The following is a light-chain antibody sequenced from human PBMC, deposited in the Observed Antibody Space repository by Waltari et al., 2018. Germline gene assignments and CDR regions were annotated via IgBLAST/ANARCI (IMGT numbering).Light chain of an antibody. CDR1: SGHSSNV. Sequence: QLVLTQSPSASASLGASVKLTCPLSSGHSSNVIAWLQQQPENGLRYLMKVNSDGSHSKGDGIPDRFSGSSSGAERDLTIASLQSEDEADYYCQTGGHGTWVFGGGTKLTVL. J-gene: IGLJ3*02. CDR2: VNSDGSH. CDR3: QTGGHGTWV. V-gene: IGLV4-69*01.